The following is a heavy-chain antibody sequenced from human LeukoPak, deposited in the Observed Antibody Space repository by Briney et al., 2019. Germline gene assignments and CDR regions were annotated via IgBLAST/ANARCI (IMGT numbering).Heavy chain of an antibody. CDR1: GGSISSYY. D-gene: IGHD6-13*01. CDR2: IYYSGST. CDR3: ARRETYSSSWYSAAFDI. Sequence: SETLSLTCTVSGGSISSYYWSWIRQPPGKGLEWIGYIYYSGSTNYNPSLKSRVTISVDTSKNQFSLKLSSVTAADTAVYYCARRETYSSSWYSAAFDIWGQGTMVTVSS. V-gene: IGHV4-59*08. J-gene: IGHJ3*02.